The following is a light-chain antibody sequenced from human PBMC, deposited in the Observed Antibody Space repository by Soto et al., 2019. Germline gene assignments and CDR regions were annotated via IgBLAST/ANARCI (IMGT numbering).Light chain of an antibody. CDR1: QSISSY. J-gene: IGKJ2*01. V-gene: IGKV1-39*01. CDR2: AAS. CDR3: QQSYSTPQYT. Sequence: DIQMTQSPSSLSASVGDRVTITCRASQSISSYLNWYQQKPGKAPKLLIYAASSLQSGVPSRFSGSGSGTDFTLTIISLQHEEFATYYCQQSYSTPQYTFGQGTKLEIK.